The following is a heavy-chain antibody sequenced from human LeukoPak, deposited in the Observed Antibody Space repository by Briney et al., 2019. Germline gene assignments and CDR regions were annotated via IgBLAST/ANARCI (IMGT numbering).Heavy chain of an antibody. CDR3: ARVVPAVYPIFDY. J-gene: IGHJ4*02. CDR1: GYTFTGYY. CDR2: INPNSGGT. V-gene: IGHV1-2*02. Sequence: ASVKVACKASGYTFTGYYMHWVRQAPGKGLEWMGWINPNSGGTQYAQKLQGRVTMTRDTSINTDYIELSRLSCDDTAVSCGARVVPAVYPIFDYWGQGTLVTVSS. D-gene: IGHD2-2*01.